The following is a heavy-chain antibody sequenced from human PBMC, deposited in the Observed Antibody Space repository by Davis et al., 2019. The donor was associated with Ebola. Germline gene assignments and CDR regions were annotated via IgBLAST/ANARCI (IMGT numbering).Heavy chain of an antibody. CDR1: GYTFTNYD. CDR2: MNPNSGNT. D-gene: IGHD5-12*01. CDR3: ASGIFDIVVAGDAFDK. Sequence: ASVKVSCKASGYTFTNYDINWVRQATGQGLEWMGWMNPNSGNTGYGQNFQGRVTFTRNTSISTAYMELSSLRSEDTAVYYCASGIFDIVVAGDAFDKWGQGTMVTVSS. V-gene: IGHV1-8*03. J-gene: IGHJ3*02.